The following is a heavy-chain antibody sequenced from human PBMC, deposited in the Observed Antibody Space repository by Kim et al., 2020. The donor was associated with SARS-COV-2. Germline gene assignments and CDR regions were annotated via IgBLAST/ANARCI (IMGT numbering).Heavy chain of an antibody. D-gene: IGHD6-19*01. Sequence: SQNLSLTCAISGDSVSSNSAAWSWIRQSPSRGLEWLGRTYYRSKWYNYYALSVKSRITINPDTSKNQFSLQLNSVTPDDTAVYYCTRGQGWLDYWGQGILVTVSS. CDR1: GDSVSSNSAA. CDR3: TRGQGWLDY. J-gene: IGHJ4*02. CDR2: TYYRSKWYN. V-gene: IGHV6-1*01.